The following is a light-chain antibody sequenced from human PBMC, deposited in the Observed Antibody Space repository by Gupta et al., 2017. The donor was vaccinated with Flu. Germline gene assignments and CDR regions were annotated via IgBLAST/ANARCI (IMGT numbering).Light chain of an antibody. Sequence: QSALTQPASVSGSPGQSITISCTGSSSDIGGYNYVSWYQHEPGKAPKLMIYEVSNRPSGVSNRFSGSKSGNTASLTIFGIQPEDEAHYYCSSDTSGSTVVFGGGTKLTVL. CDR3: SSDTSGSTVV. V-gene: IGLV2-14*01. J-gene: IGLJ2*01. CDR2: EVS. CDR1: SSDIGGYNY.